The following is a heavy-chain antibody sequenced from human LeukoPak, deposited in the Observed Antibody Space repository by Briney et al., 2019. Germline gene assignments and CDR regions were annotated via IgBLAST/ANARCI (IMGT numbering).Heavy chain of an antibody. CDR3: AREDYYDSSGYYSY. Sequence: SSETLSLTCTVSGGSISSYYWSWIRQPVGKGLEWIGRIYTSGSTNYNPSLKSRVTMSVDTSKNQFSLKLSSVTAADTAVYYCAREDYYDSSGYYSYWGQGTLVTVSS. CDR1: GGSISSYY. CDR2: IYTSGST. J-gene: IGHJ4*02. V-gene: IGHV4-4*07. D-gene: IGHD3-22*01.